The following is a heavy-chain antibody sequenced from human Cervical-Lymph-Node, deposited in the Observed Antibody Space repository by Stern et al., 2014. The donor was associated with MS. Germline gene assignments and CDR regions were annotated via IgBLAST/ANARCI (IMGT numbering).Heavy chain of an antibody. CDR2: ISSDGSTI. CDR1: GFTFTIYT. CDR3: ARDKERAGGAFDV. Sequence: EVQLVESGGGLVQPGGSLRLSCAASGFTFTIYTMDWVRQAPGKGLEWISYISSDGSTIYYEDSVKGRFTISRDNAKNSLYLQMNSLRDEDTAVYYCARDKERAGGAFDVWGQGTMVTVSS. D-gene: IGHD3-16*01. V-gene: IGHV3-48*02. J-gene: IGHJ3*01.